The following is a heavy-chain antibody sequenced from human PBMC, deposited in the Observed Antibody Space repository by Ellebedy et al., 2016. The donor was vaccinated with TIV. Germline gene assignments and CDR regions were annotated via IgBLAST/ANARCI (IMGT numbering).Heavy chain of an antibody. CDR3: TRDTPLDYYGSGSYYIDY. CDR1: GFTFGDYA. D-gene: IGHD3-10*01. Sequence: GESLKISCTASGFTFGDYAMSWVRQAPGKGLEWVGFIRSKAYGGTTEYAASVKGRFTISRDDSKSIAYLQMNSLKTEDTAVYYCTRDTPLDYYGSGSYYIDYWGQGTLVTVSS. V-gene: IGHV3-49*04. CDR2: IRSKAYGGTT. J-gene: IGHJ4*02.